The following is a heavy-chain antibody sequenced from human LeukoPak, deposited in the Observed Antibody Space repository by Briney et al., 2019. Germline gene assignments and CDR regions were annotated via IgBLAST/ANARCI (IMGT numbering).Heavy chain of an antibody. CDR2: IIPIFGTA. CDR3: ARGGASYGYRGYFDY. Sequence: GASVKVSCKASGGTFSSYAISWVRQAPGQGLEWMGGIIPIFGTANYAQKFQGRVTITADKSTSTAYMELSSLRSEDTAVYYCARGGASYGYRGYFDYWAREPWSPSPQ. J-gene: IGHJ4*02. CDR1: GGTFSSYA. V-gene: IGHV1-69*06. D-gene: IGHD5-18*01.